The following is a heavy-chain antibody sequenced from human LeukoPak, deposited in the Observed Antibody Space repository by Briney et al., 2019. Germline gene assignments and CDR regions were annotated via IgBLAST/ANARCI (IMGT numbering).Heavy chain of an antibody. CDR1: GFTFSSYW. CDR3: ARKRYCSGGSCPDVFQH. CDR2: IKQDGSEK. J-gene: IGHJ1*01. Sequence: GGSLRLSCAASGFTFSSYWMSWVRQAPGKGLEGVANIKQDGSEKYYVDSVKGRFTISRDNAKNSLYLQMNSLRAEDTAVYYCARKRYCSGGSCPDVFQHWGQGTLVTVSS. D-gene: IGHD2-15*01. V-gene: IGHV3-7*01.